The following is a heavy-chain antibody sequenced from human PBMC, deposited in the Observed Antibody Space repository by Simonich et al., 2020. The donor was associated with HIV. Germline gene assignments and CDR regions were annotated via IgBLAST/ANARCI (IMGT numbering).Heavy chain of an antibody. CDR2: VNPNSGGT. D-gene: IGHD1-26*01. V-gene: IGHV1-2*01. CDR1: GSTFTDYN. J-gene: IGHJ3*02. Sequence: QVQLVQSGAEVKKPGASVKVSCKASGSTFTDYNIHWVRQAPGQGLEWMGRVNPNSGGTDYPQKCQSRVTSTRDKSITTAYMERSRLRADDTAFYYCATHGPGSYSSALDIWGQGTMVTVSS. CDR3: ATHGPGSYSSALDI.